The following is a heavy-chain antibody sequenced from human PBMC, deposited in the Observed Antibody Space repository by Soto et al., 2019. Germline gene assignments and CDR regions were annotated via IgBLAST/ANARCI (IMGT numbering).Heavy chain of an antibody. J-gene: IGHJ6*02. D-gene: IGHD3-10*01. V-gene: IGHV1-2*02. CDR2: INPNSGGT. Sequence: SGEVSFKASGYTLTDYYMHWVRQAPGQGLEWMGWINPNSGGTNYAQKFQGRVTMTRDTSFSTAYMELSRLRSDDTAVYYCARGARGWNYYGMDVWGQGTTVTVSS. CDR1: GYTLTDYY. CDR3: ARGARGWNYYGMDV.